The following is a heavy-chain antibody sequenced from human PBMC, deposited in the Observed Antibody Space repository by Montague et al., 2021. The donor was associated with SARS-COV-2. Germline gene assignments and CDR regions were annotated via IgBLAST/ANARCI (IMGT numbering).Heavy chain of an antibody. CDR2: IYYSGST. CDR1: GGSINPYY. J-gene: IGHJ6*02. V-gene: IGHV4-59*01. CDR3: ARRRGHYGMDV. Sequence: ETLSLTCAVSGGSINPYYWSWIRQPPGKGLEWIGYIYYSGSTNYNPSLESRVTILVDTSKKQFSLKLKSMTAADTAVYYCARRRGHYGMDVWGQGTTITVSS.